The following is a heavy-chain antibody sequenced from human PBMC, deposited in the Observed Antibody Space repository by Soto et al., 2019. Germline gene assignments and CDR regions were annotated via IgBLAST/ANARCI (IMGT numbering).Heavy chain of an antibody. J-gene: IGHJ5*02. V-gene: IGHV3-23*01. CDR1: GFTFSSYA. Sequence: EVQLLESGGGLVQPGGSLRLSCAASGFTFSSYAMSWVRQAPGKGLEWVSAISGSGGSTYYADSVKGRFTISRDNSKNTLYLQMNSLRAEDTAVYYCAKSRYCSSTSCLFGWFDPWGQGTLVTVSS. CDR3: AKSRYCSSTSCLFGWFDP. CDR2: ISGSGGST. D-gene: IGHD2-2*01.